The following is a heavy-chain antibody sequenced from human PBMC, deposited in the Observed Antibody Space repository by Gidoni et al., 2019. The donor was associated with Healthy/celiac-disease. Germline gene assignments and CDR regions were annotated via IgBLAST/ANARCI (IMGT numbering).Heavy chain of an antibody. CDR2: ISAYNGNT. CDR3: ARDLNWNYFGGPLDNWFDP. J-gene: IGHJ5*02. CDR1: GYTFTSYG. V-gene: IGHV1-18*01. Sequence: QVQLVQSGAEVKKPGASVKVSCKASGYTFTSYGISWVRQAPGQGLEWMGWISAYNGNTNYAQKLQGRVTMTTDTSTSTAYMELRSLRSDDTAVYYCARDLNWNYFGGPLDNWFDPWGQGTLVTVSS. D-gene: IGHD1-7*01.